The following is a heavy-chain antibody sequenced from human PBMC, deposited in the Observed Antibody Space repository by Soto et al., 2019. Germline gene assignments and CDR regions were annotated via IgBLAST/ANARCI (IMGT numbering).Heavy chain of an antibody. J-gene: IGHJ5*02. Sequence: VQLVQPGAAVKKPGPSVKVSCKASGYTFTSYAIHWLRQAPGKRLGWMGWINAGNGNTKYSQKLQGRVTITRDTSASTANMELSSLRAEDTAVYYCARGFSGGEADSFGPWGQGSLVTGSS. D-gene: IGHD2-15*01. V-gene: IGHV1-3*01. CDR2: INAGNGNT. CDR3: ARGFSGGEADSFGP. CDR1: GYTFTSYA.